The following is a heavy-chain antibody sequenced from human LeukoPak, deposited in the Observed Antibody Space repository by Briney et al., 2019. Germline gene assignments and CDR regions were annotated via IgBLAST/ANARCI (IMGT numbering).Heavy chain of an antibody. Sequence: ASVTVSCKASGYTFTGYYIHWVRQAPGQGLEWMGWINPNSGDTNYAQKFQGRVTMTRDTSISTVYMELSRLRFGGTAVYYCARGAVFGGNWFDPWGQGTLVTVSS. CDR2: INPNSGDT. J-gene: IGHJ5*02. CDR1: GYTFTGYY. D-gene: IGHD3-3*01. CDR3: ARGAVFGGNWFDP. V-gene: IGHV1-2*02.